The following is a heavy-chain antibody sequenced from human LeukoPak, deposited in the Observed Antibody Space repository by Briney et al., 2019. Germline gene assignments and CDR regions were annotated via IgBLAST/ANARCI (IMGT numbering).Heavy chain of an antibody. Sequence: GSLRLSCAASGFTFSTYWMHWVRQPPGKGLEWIGSIYYSGTTYYNPSLKSRVAISVDTSKNQFSLKLSSVTAADTAVYYCARHYGPWGQGTLVTVSP. V-gene: IGHV4-39*01. CDR2: IYYSGTT. CDR1: GFTFSTYW. D-gene: IGHD4-17*01. J-gene: IGHJ5*02. CDR3: ARHYGP.